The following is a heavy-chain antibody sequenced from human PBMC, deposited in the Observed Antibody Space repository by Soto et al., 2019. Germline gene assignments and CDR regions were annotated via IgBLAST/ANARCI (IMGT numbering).Heavy chain of an antibody. J-gene: IGHJ4*02. D-gene: IGHD2-15*01. CDR2: FDPEDGET. Sequence: GASVKVSCKVSGYTLTELSMHWVRQAPGKGLEWMGGFDPEDGETIYAQKFQGRVTMTEDTSTNTAYMELSSLRSEDTAVYYCARVGCSGGSFYCDYWGQGTLVTVSS. CDR3: ARVGCSGGSFYCDY. CDR1: GYTLTELS. V-gene: IGHV1-24*01.